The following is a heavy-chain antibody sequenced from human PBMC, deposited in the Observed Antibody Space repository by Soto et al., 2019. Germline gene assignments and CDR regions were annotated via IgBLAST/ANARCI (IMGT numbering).Heavy chain of an antibody. J-gene: IGHJ4*02. CDR3: ASIPVTMIVDLPDY. CDR1: GFTFSSYA. Sequence: QVQLVESGGGVVQPGRSLRLSCAASGFTFSSYAMHWVRQAPGKGLEWVAVIAYDGSNKYYADSVKGRFTISRDNSKNTLYLQMNSLRAEDTAVYYCASIPVTMIVDLPDYWGQGTLVTVSS. V-gene: IGHV3-30-3*01. CDR2: IAYDGSNK. D-gene: IGHD3-22*01.